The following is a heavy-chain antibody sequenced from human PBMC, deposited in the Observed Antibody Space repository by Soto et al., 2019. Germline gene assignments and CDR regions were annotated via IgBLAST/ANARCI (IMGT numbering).Heavy chain of an antibody. J-gene: IGHJ4*02. Sequence: SETLSLTCTVSGGSISSSSYYWGWIRQPPGKGLEWIGSIYYSGSTYYNPSLKSRVTISRDNAKNSLYLQMNSLRAEDTAVYYCAKIVQRGWSPYYFDYWGQGTLVTVSS. D-gene: IGHD6-19*01. V-gene: IGHV4-39*07. CDR3: AKIVQRGWSPYYFDY. CDR2: IYYSGST. CDR1: GGSISSSSYY.